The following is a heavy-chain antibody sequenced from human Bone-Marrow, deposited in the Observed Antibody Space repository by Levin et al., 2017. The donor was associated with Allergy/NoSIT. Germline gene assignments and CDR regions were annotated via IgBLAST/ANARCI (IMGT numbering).Heavy chain of an antibody. CDR3: ARFPYCGGDCSDAFDI. CDR1: GFPFSNSP. V-gene: IGHV3-21*01. D-gene: IGHD2-21*02. Sequence: LSLTCAASGFPFSNSPMNWVRPAPGKGLEWVSSISSSSSYIYYADSVKGRFTISRDNAKNSLFLKMNSLRAEDTAVYYCARFPYCGGDCSDAFDIWGQGTMVTVSS. CDR2: ISSSSSYI. J-gene: IGHJ3*02.